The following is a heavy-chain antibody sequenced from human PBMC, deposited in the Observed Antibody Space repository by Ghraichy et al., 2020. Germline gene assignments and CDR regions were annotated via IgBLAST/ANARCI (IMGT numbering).Heavy chain of an antibody. D-gene: IGHD1-14*01. CDR3: ARAELYHGIVNYFDY. Sequence: GGSLRLSCAASGFTFSSYGMHWVRQAPGKGLEWVAVIWYDGSNKYYADSVKGRFTISRDNSKNTLYLQMNSLRAEDTAVYYCARAELYHGIVNYFDYWGQGTLVTVSS. V-gene: IGHV3-33*01. CDR2: IWYDGSNK. J-gene: IGHJ4*02. CDR1: GFTFSSYG.